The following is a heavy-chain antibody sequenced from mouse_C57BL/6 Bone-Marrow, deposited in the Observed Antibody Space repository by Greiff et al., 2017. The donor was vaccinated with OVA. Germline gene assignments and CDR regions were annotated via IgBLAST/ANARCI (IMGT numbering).Heavy chain of an antibody. CDR1: GYTFTDYN. D-gene: IGHD2-1*01. V-gene: IGHV1-18*01. CDR3: ARSQGLYYGNYFDY. Sequence: EVQLQQSGPELVKPGASVKIPCKASGYTFTDYNMDWVKQSHGKSLEWIGDINPNNGGTIYNQKFKGKATLTVDKSSSTAYMELRSLTSEDTAVYYCARSQGLYYGNYFDYWGQGTTLTVSS. CDR2: INPNNGGT. J-gene: IGHJ2*01.